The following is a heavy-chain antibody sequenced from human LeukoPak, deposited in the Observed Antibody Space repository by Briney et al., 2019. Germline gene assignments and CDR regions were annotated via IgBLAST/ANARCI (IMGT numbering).Heavy chain of an antibody. CDR3: AREEVVVVAYFDY. V-gene: IGHV4-4*02. D-gene: IGHD2-15*01. J-gene: IGHJ4*02. CDR2: IYHSGST. CDR1: GGSISSSNW. Sequence: PSETLSLTCAVSGGSISSSNWWSWVRQPPGKGLEWIGEIYHSGSTNYNPSLKSRVTISVDKSKNQFSLKLSSVTAADTAVYYCAREEVVVVAYFDYWGQGTLVTVSS.